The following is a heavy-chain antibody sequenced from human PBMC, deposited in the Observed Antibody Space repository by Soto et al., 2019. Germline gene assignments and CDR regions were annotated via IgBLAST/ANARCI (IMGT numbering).Heavy chain of an antibody. V-gene: IGHV3-23*01. CDR3: AKNYYLDN. Sequence: EVQLLESGGGLVQPVGSLRLSCAASGFTFSRFAMTWVRQGPGKGPEWVSSINIDGSTYYADSVKGRFTISRDDSKNTLFLQMNSLRTEDTAIYYCAKNYYLDNWGQGTLITVSS. CDR1: GFTFSRFA. CDR2: INIDGST. J-gene: IGHJ4*02.